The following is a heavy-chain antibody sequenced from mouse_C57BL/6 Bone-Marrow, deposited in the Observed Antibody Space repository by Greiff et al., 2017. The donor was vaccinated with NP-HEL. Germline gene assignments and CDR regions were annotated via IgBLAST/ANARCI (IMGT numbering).Heavy chain of an antibody. CDR2: IHPNSGST. Sequence: QVQLQQPGAELVKPGASVKLSCKASGYTFTSYWMHWVKQRPGQGLEWIGMIHPNSGSTNYNEKFKSKATLTVDKSSSTAYMQLSSLTSEDSAVYYCARRGYDYVNAMDYWGQGTSVTVSS. CDR3: ARRGYDYVNAMDY. V-gene: IGHV1-64*01. J-gene: IGHJ4*01. CDR1: GYTFTSYW. D-gene: IGHD2-4*01.